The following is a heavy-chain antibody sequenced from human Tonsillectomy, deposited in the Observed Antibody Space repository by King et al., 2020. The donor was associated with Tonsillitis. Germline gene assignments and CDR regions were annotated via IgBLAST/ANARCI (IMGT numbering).Heavy chain of an antibody. CDR1: GYTFTGYY. V-gene: IGHV1-2*02. CDR2: MNPDSGGT. D-gene: IGHD2-8*02. J-gene: IGHJ4*02. CDR3: ARGGYVVLEPPAIPFHTLEFPPPPPEPFDY. Sequence: QLVQSGAEVKKPGASVKVSCKASGYTFTGYYMHWVRQAPGQGLEWMGWMNPDSGGTNYAQNFQGRVTMTGDTSISTAYMDLSSLGSDDTAVYFCARGGYVVLEPPAIPFHTLEFPPPPPEPFDYWGQGTLVTVSS.